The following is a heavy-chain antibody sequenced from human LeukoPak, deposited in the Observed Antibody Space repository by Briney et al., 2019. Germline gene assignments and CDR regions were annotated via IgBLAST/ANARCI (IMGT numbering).Heavy chain of an antibody. CDR3: ARQTNWFDT. CDR2: IYSSGNT. CDR1: GGSFSGYY. Sequence: SETLSLTCAVYGGSFSGYYWSWVRQPPGKALEWIGSIYSSGNTNYNPSLKSRVTISVDTARNQFSLRLSSVTAADTAIYYCARQTNWFDTWGQGTLVTVSS. V-gene: IGHV4-59*08. J-gene: IGHJ5*02.